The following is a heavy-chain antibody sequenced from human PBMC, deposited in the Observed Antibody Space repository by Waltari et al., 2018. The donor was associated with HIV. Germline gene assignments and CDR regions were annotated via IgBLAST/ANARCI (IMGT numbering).Heavy chain of an antibody. J-gene: IGHJ1*01. CDR2: VFGSDSNT. D-gene: IGHD2-8*02. Sequence: QVQLKESGPRLVKPSETLSLPCAVSGGSMRAYYWSWVRQAPGKGLEWIAFVFGSDSNTNYNPSLKSRATISIDTSKKQLSLKLRSVTAADTAVYYCTRQKCTGNSCFARFFELWGQGAPISVSS. CDR1: GGSMRAYY. CDR3: TRQKCTGNSCFARFFEL. V-gene: IGHV4-59*08.